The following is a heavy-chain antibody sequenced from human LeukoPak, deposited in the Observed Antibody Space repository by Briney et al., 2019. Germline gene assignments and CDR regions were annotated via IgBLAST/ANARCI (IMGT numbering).Heavy chain of an antibody. CDR1: GFTFGDYA. V-gene: IGHV3-49*03. J-gene: IGHJ4*02. Sequence: PGGSLRLSCTVSGFTFGDYAVSWFPQAPGKGLEWVGFFRSKAYGATTEYAASVKGRFTISRDDSKSIAYMQMNSLKTEDTAVYFCTRAQALRSFDRRFDFWGQGTLVTVSS. CDR2: FRSKAYGATT. CDR3: TRAQALRSFDRRFDF. D-gene: IGHD3-9*01.